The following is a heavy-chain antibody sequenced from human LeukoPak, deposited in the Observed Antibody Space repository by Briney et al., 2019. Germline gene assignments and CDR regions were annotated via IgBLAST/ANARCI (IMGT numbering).Heavy chain of an antibody. CDR3: ASRGYGGNLRGFDY. V-gene: IGHV1-69*02. J-gene: IGHJ4*02. Sequence: SVKVSCKASGGTFSSYTISWMRQALGQGLEWMGRIIPILGIANYAQKFQGRVTITADKSTSTAYMELSSLRSEDTAVYYCASRGYGGNLRGFDYWGQGTLVTVSS. CDR1: GGTFSSYT. CDR2: IIPILGIA. D-gene: IGHD4-23*01.